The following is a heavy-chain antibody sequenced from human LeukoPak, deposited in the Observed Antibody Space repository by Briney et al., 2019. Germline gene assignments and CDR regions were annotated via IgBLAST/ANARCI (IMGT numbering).Heavy chain of an antibody. Sequence: PGGSLRLSCAASGFTFSSYSMNWARQAPGKGLEWVSYISSSSSTIQYADSVKGRFTISRDNAKNSLFLQMNSLRAEDAAVYYCARVFWAGIAIDYWGQGTLVTVSS. CDR2: ISSSSSTI. CDR3: ARVFWAGIAIDY. CDR1: GFTFSSYS. V-gene: IGHV3-48*01. D-gene: IGHD3/OR15-3a*01. J-gene: IGHJ4*02.